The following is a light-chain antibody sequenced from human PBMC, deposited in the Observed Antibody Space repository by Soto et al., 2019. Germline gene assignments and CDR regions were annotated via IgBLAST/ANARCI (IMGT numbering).Light chain of an antibody. V-gene: IGLV2-8*01. J-gene: IGLJ1*01. CDR3: SSYAGSNNYV. CDR1: RSDVGGYNY. Sequence: QSALTQPPSASGSPGQSVTISCTGSRSDVGGYNYVSWYQLQPGKAPKLMIYEVIQRPSGVPDRFSGSKSGNTASLTVSGLQAEDEADYYCSSYAGSNNYVFGTWTKLTVL. CDR2: EVI.